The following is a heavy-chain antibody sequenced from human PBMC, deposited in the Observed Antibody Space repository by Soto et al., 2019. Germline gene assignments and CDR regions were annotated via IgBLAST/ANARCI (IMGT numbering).Heavy chain of an antibody. J-gene: IGHJ4*01. D-gene: IGHD3-22*01. CDR3: AKRSGGSCYDFH. CDR2: TYYRGST. V-gene: IGHV4-39*01. CDR1: GGSISSNSYY. Sequence: SETLSLTCTVSGGSISSNSYYWGWIRQPPGKGPEWIGTTYYRGSTYYDPSLNSRVHISVDTSQHQFSLKLNSVTAADTAVYYCAKRSGGSCYDFHWGHGMLVTVSS.